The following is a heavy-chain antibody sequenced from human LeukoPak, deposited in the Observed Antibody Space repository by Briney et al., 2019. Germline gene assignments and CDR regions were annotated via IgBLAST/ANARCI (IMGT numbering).Heavy chain of an antibody. J-gene: IGHJ6*02. CDR3: AKDSSGDASGGMDV. CDR2: ISYNSGGR. D-gene: IGHD3-10*01. V-gene: IGHV3-9*01. Sequence: PGGALRLSFAASGFAFDNFAKHWVRRAPGKGLEWVSGISYNSGGRGYAVSVKGRFTISRDNAKNSLYLQMNSLRSEDTALYYCAKDSSGDASGGMDVWGQGTTVTVS. CDR1: GFAFDNFA.